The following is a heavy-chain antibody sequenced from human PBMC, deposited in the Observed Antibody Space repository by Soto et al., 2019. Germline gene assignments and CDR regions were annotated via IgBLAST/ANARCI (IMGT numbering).Heavy chain of an antibody. V-gene: IGHV1-69*01. CDR3: VSCVVKDY. D-gene: IGHD2-15*01. CDR1: GDSFSSDA. Sequence: QVLLVQSGAEVKRPGSSVRVSCRDSGDSFSSDAFSWVRQAPGQGLEYVGGVIPLAGVPNYAQKFQGRVTITADESTGTTDMELTRRNSGASAGYAAVSCVVKDY. CDR2: VIPLAGVP. J-gene: IGHJ4*01.